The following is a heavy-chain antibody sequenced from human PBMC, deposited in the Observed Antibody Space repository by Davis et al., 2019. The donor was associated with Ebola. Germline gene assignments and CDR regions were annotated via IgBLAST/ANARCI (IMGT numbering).Heavy chain of an antibody. J-gene: IGHJ4*02. CDR1: GFTFSTFA. D-gene: IGHD2/OR15-2a*01. Sequence: PGGSLRLSCAASGFTFSTFAMSWVRQAPGKGLEWVSFISGGGFQTYYADPGKGRFTISRDNAKNTVYLQMNTLRAEDTAVYYCAKDVDCNSIACHNLFDYWGQGTLVTVSS. V-gene: IGHV3-23*01. CDR3: AKDVDCNSIACHNLFDY. CDR2: ISGGGFQT.